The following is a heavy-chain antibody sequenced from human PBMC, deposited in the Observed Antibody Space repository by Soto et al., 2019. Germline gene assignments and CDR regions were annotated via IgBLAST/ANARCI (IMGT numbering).Heavy chain of an antibody. J-gene: IGHJ6*02. V-gene: IGHV1-69*06. CDR3: ARDDCSRTRCLYGMDA. D-gene: IGHD2-2*01. CDR2: LVPIFFGTP. Sequence: SVKVSCKTSGDTFSSYGISWVRQAPGHGLEWMGGLVPIFFGTPNYAQKFQDRVTITADRSTNTAYMEVSSLKSEDTAVYYCARDDCSRTRCLYGMDAWGQGTSVTVSS. CDR1: GDTFSSYG.